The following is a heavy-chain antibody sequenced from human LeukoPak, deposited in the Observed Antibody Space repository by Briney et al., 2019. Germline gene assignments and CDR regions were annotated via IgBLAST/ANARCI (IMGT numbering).Heavy chain of an antibody. CDR2: MNPNSGNT. D-gene: IGHD6-13*01. CDR3: ARVRIAARGWFDP. J-gene: IGHJ5*02. V-gene: IGHV1-8*01. CDR1: GYTFTSYD. Sequence: ASVKVSCKASGYTFTSYDINWVRQATGQGLEWMGWMNPNSGNTGYAQKFQGRVTMTRNTSISTAYMELSSLRSEDMAVYYCARVRIAARGWFDPWGQGTLVTVSS.